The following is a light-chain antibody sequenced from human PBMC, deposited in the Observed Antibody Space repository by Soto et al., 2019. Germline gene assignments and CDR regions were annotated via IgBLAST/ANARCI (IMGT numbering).Light chain of an antibody. J-gene: IGKJ4*01. CDR2: GAS. CDR1: QSVSSD. Sequence: EIVMTQSPATLSVSLGETATLSCRASQSVSSDLAWYQQKPGQAPRHLIYGASTRATGIPARFSGSGSGTVFSLTISSLQSEDFAVYYCQHYNNGPFTFGGGTKV. CDR3: QHYNNGPFT. V-gene: IGKV3-15*01.